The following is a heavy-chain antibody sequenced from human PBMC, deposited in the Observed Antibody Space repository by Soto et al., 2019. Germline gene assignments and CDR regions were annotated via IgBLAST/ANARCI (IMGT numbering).Heavy chain of an antibody. CDR1: GGSFSNYA. CDR2: IIPVRGTP. CDR3: GRDGGSVVSVGGAILYFDL. D-gene: IGHD6-19*01. J-gene: IGHJ2*01. Sequence: VQLVQSGAEVRRPGSSVKISCKASGGSFSNYAINWVRQAPGQGLEWMGGIIPVRGTPNYALRFQGRLTITADDGTNTANMELTNLTFEDTAGYFRGRDGGSVVSVGGAILYFDLWGRGTLVTVSS. V-gene: IGHV1-69*01.